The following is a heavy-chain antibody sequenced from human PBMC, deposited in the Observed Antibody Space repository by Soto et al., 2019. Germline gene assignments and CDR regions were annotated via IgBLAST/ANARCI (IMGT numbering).Heavy chain of an antibody. CDR2: ISGSGGST. D-gene: IGHD3-3*01. J-gene: IGHJ6*02. Sequence: EVQLLESGGGLVQPGGSLRLSCAASGFTFSSYAMSWVRQAPGKGLEWVSAISGSGGSTYYADSVKGRFTISRDNSKNTLYLQMNSLRAEDTAVYYCAKARMTMSKYYYYGMDVWGQGTKVTVSS. V-gene: IGHV3-23*01. CDR3: AKARMTMSKYYYYGMDV. CDR1: GFTFSSYA.